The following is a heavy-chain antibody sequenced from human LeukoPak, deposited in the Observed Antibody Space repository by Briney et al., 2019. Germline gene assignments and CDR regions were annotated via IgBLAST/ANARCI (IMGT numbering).Heavy chain of an antibody. CDR2: ISGSGGDT. J-gene: IGHJ4*02. CDR1: GFSFSSHV. Sequence: PGGSLRLSCAASGFSFSSHVMHWVRQAPGKGLEWVSGISGSGGDTYYADSVKGRFTSSRDNSKNTLTLQMNGLRAEDTALYYCAKDQNYESSGYYGGFDYWGQGTLVTVSS. D-gene: IGHD3-22*01. V-gene: IGHV3-23*01. CDR3: AKDQNYESSGYYGGFDY.